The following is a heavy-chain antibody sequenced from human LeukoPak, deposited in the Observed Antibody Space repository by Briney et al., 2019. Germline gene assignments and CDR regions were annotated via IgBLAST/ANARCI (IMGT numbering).Heavy chain of an antibody. Sequence: SVKVSCKASGGTFSSYAISWVRQAPGQGLEWMGGIIPIFGTANYAQRFQGRVTITADESTSTAYMELSSLRSEDTAVYYCATVGRQWLEPYYFDYWGQGTLVTVSS. D-gene: IGHD6-19*01. CDR1: GGTFSSYA. V-gene: IGHV1-69*13. CDR2: IIPIFGTA. J-gene: IGHJ4*02. CDR3: ATVGRQWLEPYYFDY.